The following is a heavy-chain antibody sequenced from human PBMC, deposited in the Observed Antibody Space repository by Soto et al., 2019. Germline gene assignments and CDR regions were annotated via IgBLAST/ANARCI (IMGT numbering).Heavy chain of an antibody. J-gene: IGHJ4*02. V-gene: IGHV1-69*01. CDR2: IIPKLGSA. Sequence: QVQLVQSGAEVKEPGSSVKVSCKASGGGNLRDYRTTWVRRAPGQGLERMGGIIPKLGSANYAQNFQGRVTATADESTNAVYMELRSLRSDDTAVYFCARGGDSYNFGAVYWGQGTPVTVSS. CDR1: GGGNLRDYR. D-gene: IGHD2-21*01. CDR3: ARGGDSYNFGAVY.